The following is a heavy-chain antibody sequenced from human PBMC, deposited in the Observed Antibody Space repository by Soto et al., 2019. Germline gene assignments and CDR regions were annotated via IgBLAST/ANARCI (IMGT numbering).Heavy chain of an antibody. CDR3: ARATSWPAEVDV. CDR1: GGSISSGGYY. V-gene: IGHV4-31*03. D-gene: IGHD2-2*01. J-gene: IGHJ6*04. Sequence: SETLSLTCTVSGGSISSGGYYWSWIRQHPGKGLEWIGYIYYSGSTYYNPSLKSRVTISVDTSKNQFSLKLSSVTAADTAVYYCARATSWPAEVDVWGKGTTVTVSS. CDR2: IYYSGST.